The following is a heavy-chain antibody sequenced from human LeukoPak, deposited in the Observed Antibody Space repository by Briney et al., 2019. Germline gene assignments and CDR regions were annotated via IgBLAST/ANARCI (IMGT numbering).Heavy chain of an antibody. CDR3: GRDQFMIVVPGQNFLDY. J-gene: IGHJ4*02. Sequence: PGGSLRLSCAASGFTFSTYGMHWVRPAPGKGVEWVAVLWYDGSNKYYADSVKGRFTISRDNSKNTLYLQKNSLRAEDTAVYYCGRDQFMIVVPGQNFLDYWGQGTLVTVSS. D-gene: IGHD3-22*01. CDR2: LWYDGSNK. V-gene: IGHV3-33*01. CDR1: GFTFSTYG.